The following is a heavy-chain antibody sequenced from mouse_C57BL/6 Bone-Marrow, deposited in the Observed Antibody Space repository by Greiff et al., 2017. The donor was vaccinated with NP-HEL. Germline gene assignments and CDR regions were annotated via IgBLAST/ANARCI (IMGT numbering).Heavy chain of an antibody. CDR2: IYPRSGNT. D-gene: IGHD1-2*01. Sequence: QVQLQQSGAELARPGASVKLSCKASGYTFTSYGISWVKQRTGQGLEWIGEIYPRSGNTYYNEKLKGKATLTADKSSSTAYMELRSLTSEDSAVYFCATLLRPVGYFDVWGTGTTVTVSS. CDR1: GYTFTSYG. CDR3: ATLLRPVGYFDV. J-gene: IGHJ1*03. V-gene: IGHV1-81*01.